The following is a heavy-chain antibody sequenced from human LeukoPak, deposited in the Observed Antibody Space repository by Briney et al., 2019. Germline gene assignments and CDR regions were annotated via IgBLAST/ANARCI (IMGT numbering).Heavy chain of an antibody. CDR3: TRDRKYYEI. CDR2: IYYTGTT. V-gene: IGHV4-59*01. J-gene: IGHJ3*02. CDR1: GGSISDYY. Sequence: SETLSLTCTVPGGSISDYYWSWIRQPPGERLEWIGYIYYTGTTTYNPSLKSRVTLSIDTSKNQFSLKLSSVTAADTAVYYCTRDRKYYEIWGQGTMVTVSS. D-gene: IGHD1-14*01.